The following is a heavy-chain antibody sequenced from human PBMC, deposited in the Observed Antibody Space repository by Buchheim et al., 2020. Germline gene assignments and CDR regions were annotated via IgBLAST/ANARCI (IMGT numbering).Heavy chain of an antibody. V-gene: IGHV3-30-3*01. D-gene: IGHD1-1*01. CDR1: GFTFSSYA. J-gene: IGHJ4*02. Sequence: VQLVESGGGVVQPGRSLRLSCAASGFTFSSYAMHWVRQAPGKGLEWVAVISYDGSNKYYADSVKGRFTISRDNSKNTLYLQMNSLRAEDTAVYYCARDPSGGYGTGESDYWGQGTL. CDR3: ARDPSGGYGTGESDY. CDR2: ISYDGSNK.